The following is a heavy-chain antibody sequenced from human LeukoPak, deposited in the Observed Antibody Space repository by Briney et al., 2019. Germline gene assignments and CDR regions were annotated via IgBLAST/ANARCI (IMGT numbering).Heavy chain of an antibody. CDR1: GFTFSDYY. Sequence: GGSLRLSCAASGFTFSDYYMSWIRQAPGKGLEWVSYISSSGSTIYYADSVKGRFTISRDNAKNSLYLQMNSLRVEDTAVYYCAREREEGWFDPWGQGTLVTVSS. CDR3: AREREEGWFDP. V-gene: IGHV3-11*01. J-gene: IGHJ5*02. CDR2: ISSSGSTI.